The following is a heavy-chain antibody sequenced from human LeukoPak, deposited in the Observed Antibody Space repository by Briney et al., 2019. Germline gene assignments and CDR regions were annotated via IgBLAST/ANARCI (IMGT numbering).Heavy chain of an antibody. J-gene: IGHJ6*03. CDR1: VYTFTSYY. V-gene: IGHV1-46*01. CDR3: AREEIVAAAYFYYYYYMDV. Sequence: ASVKVSCKASVYTFTSYYMHWVRQAPGQGLEWMGIINPSGGSTSYAQKFQGRITMTRDTSTSTVYMELSSLRSEDTAVYYCAREEIVAAAYFYYYYYMDVWGKGTTVTVSS. D-gene: IGHD5-12*01. CDR2: INPSGGST.